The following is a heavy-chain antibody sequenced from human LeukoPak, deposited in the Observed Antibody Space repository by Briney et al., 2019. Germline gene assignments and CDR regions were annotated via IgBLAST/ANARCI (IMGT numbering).Heavy chain of an antibody. CDR3: ARDGGMTTVTTFSPGLFVYYYMDV. J-gene: IGHJ6*03. CDR2: ISWDGGST. Sequence: TGGTLRLSCAASGFTFDDYTMHWVRQAPGKGLEWVSLISWDGGSTYYADSVKGRFTISRDNSKNSLYLQMNSLRTEDTALYYCARDGGMTTVTTFSPGLFVYYYMDVWGKGTTVTVSS. V-gene: IGHV3-43*01. D-gene: IGHD4-17*01. CDR1: GFTFDDYT.